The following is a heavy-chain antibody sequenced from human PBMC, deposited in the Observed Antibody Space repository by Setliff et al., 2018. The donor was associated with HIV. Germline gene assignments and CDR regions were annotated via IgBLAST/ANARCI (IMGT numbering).Heavy chain of an antibody. Sequence: ASVKVSCKASGYTFTNYVMHWVRQAPGQSLEWMGWINAGNGNTKYSQNFQGRVTITRDTSASTAYMELSSLRSEDTAVYYCARDRDEKWDLPNWFDPWGQGTLVTVS. D-gene: IGHD1-26*01. V-gene: IGHV1-3*01. J-gene: IGHJ5*02. CDR1: GYTFTNYV. CDR2: INAGNGNT. CDR3: ARDRDEKWDLPNWFDP.